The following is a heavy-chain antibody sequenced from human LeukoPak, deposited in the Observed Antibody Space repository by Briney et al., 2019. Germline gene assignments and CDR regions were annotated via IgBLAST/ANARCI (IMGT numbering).Heavy chain of an antibody. J-gene: IGHJ4*02. D-gene: IGHD4-23*01. CDR1: GFTFDDYA. CDR3: AKARGVTDYGANSHFDY. Sequence: PGRSLRLSCAASGFTFDDYAMHWVRQAPGKGLEWVSGISWNSGSIGYADSVKGRFTISRDNAKNSLYLQMNSLRAEDTALYDCAKARGVTDYGANSHFDYWGQGTLVTVSS. V-gene: IGHV3-9*01. CDR2: ISWNSGSI.